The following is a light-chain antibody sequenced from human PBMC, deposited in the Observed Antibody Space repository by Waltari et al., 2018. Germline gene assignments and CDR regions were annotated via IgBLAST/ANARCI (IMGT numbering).Light chain of an antibody. CDR2: EVT. CDR1: SNDSGNSKH. V-gene: IGLV2-23*02. J-gene: IGLJ2*01. CDR3: LSYASSITFV. Sequence: QPALTQPASVSGSPGQSISISCTGTSNDSGNSKHLCCYQQHPGKVPKPIIYEVTKRPSGISDRFSGSKSGHTASLTISGLQAEDEADYYCLSYASSITFVFGGGTKLSVL.